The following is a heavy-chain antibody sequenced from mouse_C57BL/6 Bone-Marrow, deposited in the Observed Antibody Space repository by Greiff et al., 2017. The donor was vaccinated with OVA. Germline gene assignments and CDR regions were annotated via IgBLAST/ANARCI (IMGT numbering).Heavy chain of an antibody. CDR3: TRDDGYSLYFDY. Sequence: VQLQQSGTVLARPGASVKMSCKTSGYTFTSYWMHWVKQRPGQGLEWIGAIYPGNSDTSYNQKFKGKAKLTAVTSASTAYMELSSLTNEDSAVXYCTRDDGYSLYFDYWGQGTTLTVSS. CDR1: GYTFTSYW. CDR2: IYPGNSDT. D-gene: IGHD2-3*01. V-gene: IGHV1-5*01. J-gene: IGHJ2*01.